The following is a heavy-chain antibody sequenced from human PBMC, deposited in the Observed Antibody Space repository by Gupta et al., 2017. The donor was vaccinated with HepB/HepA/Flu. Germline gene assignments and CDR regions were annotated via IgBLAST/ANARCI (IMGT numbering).Heavy chain of an antibody. V-gene: IGHV1-18*01. J-gene: IGHJ6*02. D-gene: IGHD3-3*01. CDR2: ISAYNGNT. CDR1: GYTFTSYG. Sequence: QVQLVQSGAEVKKPGASVKVSCKASGYTFTSYGISWVRQAPGQGLEWMGWISAYNGNTNYAQKLQGRVTMTTDTSTSTAYMELRSLRSDDTAVYYCARDSPIFGVVMFNLAPPYYYYYGMDVWGQGTTVTVSS. CDR3: ARDSPIFGVVMFNLAPPYYYYYGMDV.